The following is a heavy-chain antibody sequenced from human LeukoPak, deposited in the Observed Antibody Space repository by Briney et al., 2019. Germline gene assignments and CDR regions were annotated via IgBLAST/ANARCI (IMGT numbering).Heavy chain of an antibody. Sequence: GASVKVSCKASGYTFTSYGISWVRQAPGQGLEWMGWISAYNGNTNYAQKLQGRVTMTTDTSTSTAYMELRSLRSDDTAVYYCARGDYVWGSYRSDFDYWGQGTLVTVSS. V-gene: IGHV1-18*04. CDR1: GYTFTSYG. CDR2: ISAYNGNT. D-gene: IGHD3-16*02. CDR3: ARGDYVWGSYRSDFDY. J-gene: IGHJ4*02.